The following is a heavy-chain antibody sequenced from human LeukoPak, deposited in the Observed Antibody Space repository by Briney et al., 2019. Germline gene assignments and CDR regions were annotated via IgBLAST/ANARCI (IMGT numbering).Heavy chain of an antibody. CDR2: IYYSGST. D-gene: IGHD3-22*01. V-gene: IGHV4-59*08. CDR1: SGSISSYY. CDR3: ARSYYDSSDYYFTS. Sequence: SETLSLTCTVSSGSISSYYWSWIRQPPGKGLEWIGYIYYSGSTNYNPSLKSRVTISVDTSKNQFSLKLSSVTAADTAVYYCARSYYDSSDYYFTSWGQGILVTVSS. J-gene: IGHJ4*02.